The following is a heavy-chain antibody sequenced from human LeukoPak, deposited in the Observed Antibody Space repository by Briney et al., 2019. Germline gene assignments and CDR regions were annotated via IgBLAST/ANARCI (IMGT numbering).Heavy chain of an antibody. Sequence: SETLSLTCAVSGGSISSGGYSWSWIRQPPGKGPEWIGYIYQSESTYYNPSLKSRVTISIDRSKNQFSLKLSSVTAADTAVYFCARGGYCSSAFCYMYAMDVWGKGTTVTVSS. J-gene: IGHJ6*04. V-gene: IGHV4-30-2*01. CDR1: GGSISSGGYS. D-gene: IGHD2-2*02. CDR2: IYQSEST. CDR3: ARGGYCSSAFCYMYAMDV.